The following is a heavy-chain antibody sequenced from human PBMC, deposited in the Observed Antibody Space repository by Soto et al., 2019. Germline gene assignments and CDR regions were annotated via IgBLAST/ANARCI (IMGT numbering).Heavy chain of an antibody. CDR2: MNPGSGDT. J-gene: IGHJ5*02. CDR1: GYSFTNND. V-gene: IGHV1-8*01. Sequence: ASMKVSCKASGYSFTNNDVTWVRQATGQGLEWMGWMNPGSGDTGYAQKFQGRVTMTRDISIATAYMELNSLRSDDTAIYYCARMATFGSLNWFDPWGQGTLVTVSS. D-gene: IGHD3-16*01. CDR3: ARMATFGSLNWFDP.